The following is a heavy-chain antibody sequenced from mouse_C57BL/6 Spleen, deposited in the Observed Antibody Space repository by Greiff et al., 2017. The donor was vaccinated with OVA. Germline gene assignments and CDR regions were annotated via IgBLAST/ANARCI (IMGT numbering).Heavy chain of an antibody. CDR2: IYPSDSET. J-gene: IGHJ4*01. V-gene: IGHV1-61*01. CDR1: GYTFTSYW. CDR3: ARRKGAMDY. Sequence: QVQLQQPGAELVRPGSSVKLSCKASGYTFTSYWMDWVKQRPGQGLEWIGNIYPSDSETHYNQKFKDKATLTVDKSSSTAYMQLSSLTSEDSAVYYRARRKGAMDYWGQGTSVTVSS.